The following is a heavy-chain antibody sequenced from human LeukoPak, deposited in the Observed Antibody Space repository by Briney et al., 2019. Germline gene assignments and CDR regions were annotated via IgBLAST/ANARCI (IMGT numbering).Heavy chain of an antibody. Sequence: SETLSLTCTVSGGSISSYYWSWIRQPPGKGLEWIGYIYYSGSTNYNPSLKSRVTISVDTSKNQFSLKLSSVTAADTAAYYCARAGTTVTHYYYMDVWGKGTTVTVSS. J-gene: IGHJ6*03. CDR1: GGSISSYY. CDR2: IYYSGST. CDR3: ARAGTTVTHYYYMDV. V-gene: IGHV4-59*01. D-gene: IGHD4-17*01.